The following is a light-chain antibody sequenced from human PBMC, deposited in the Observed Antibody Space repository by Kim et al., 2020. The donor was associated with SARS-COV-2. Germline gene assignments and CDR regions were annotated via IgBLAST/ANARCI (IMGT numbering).Light chain of an antibody. V-gene: IGKV3-15*01. CDR2: GAS. J-gene: IGKJ4*01. CDR1: QSVGTS. CDR3: HQYNDWPPLT. Sequence: EIVMTQSPVILSVSPGERATLSCRASQSVGTSLAWFQQKPGQAPRLLIYGASARAAGIPARFSARGSGTDFTLTIYSLQSEDFAVYYCHQYNDWPPLTFGGWTKVDIK.